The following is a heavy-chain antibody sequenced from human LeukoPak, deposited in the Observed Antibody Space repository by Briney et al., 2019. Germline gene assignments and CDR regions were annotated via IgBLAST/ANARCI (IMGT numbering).Heavy chain of an antibody. J-gene: IGHJ4*02. CDR2: IYYSGNT. CDR3: ARRARATGGGDYFDF. Sequence: SETLSLTCTVSGGSISSYYWTWIRQPPGKGLEWIGYIYYSGNTKYIPSLKSRVTISLDTSRNQFSLKLSSVTAADTAVYFCARRARATGGGDYFDFWGQGTLVTVSS. D-gene: IGHD2-15*01. V-gene: IGHV4-59*08. CDR1: GGSISSYY.